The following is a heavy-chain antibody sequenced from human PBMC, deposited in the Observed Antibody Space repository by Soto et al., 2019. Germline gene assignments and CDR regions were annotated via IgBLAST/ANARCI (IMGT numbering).Heavy chain of an antibody. CDR3: ARDLREPYYYDSSGIKNYGMDV. D-gene: IGHD3-22*01. CDR1: GYMFTSYG. V-gene: IGHV1-18*01. Sequence: ASVKVSCKASGYMFTSYGISWVRQAPGQGLEWVGWIVTYNGNTNSAQKLQDRVSLTTDTSTSTAYMELRSLRSDDTAVYYCARDLREPYYYDSSGIKNYGMDVWGQGTTVTVSS. CDR2: IVTYNGNT. J-gene: IGHJ6*02.